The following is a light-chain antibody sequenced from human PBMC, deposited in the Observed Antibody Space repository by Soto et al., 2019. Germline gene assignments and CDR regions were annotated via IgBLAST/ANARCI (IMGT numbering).Light chain of an antibody. CDR3: SSFISSTSYV. CDR2: YVN. V-gene: IGLV2-14*03. Sequence: QSVLTQPASVSGSPGQTIAISCTGTKSDVESYNSVSWYQQYPGKASKLMIHYVNNRLSGISDRFSGSKSGNTSSLTISGLQAEDEADYYCSSFISSTSYVFGTGTKVTVL. J-gene: IGLJ1*01. CDR1: KSDVESYNS.